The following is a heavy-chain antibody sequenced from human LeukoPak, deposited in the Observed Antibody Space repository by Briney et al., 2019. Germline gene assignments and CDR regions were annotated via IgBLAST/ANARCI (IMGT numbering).Heavy chain of an antibody. CDR3: ARARYVNSFYAFDL. D-gene: IGHD3-9*01. Sequence: ASETLSLTCTVSGVSVSSHYWSWIRQPPGKGLEWIGFIYYSGSTNSNPSLKSRVTISGDTSNNHFSLKLNSVTAADTAVYYCARARYVNSFYAFDLWGQGTLVTVSS. CDR1: GVSVSSHY. J-gene: IGHJ3*01. V-gene: IGHV4-59*02. CDR2: IYYSGST.